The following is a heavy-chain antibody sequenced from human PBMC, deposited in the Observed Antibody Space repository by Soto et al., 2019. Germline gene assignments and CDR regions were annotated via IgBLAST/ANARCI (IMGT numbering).Heavy chain of an antibody. CDR1: EFTFSSYA. J-gene: IGHJ2*01. V-gene: IGHV3-30-3*01. D-gene: IGHD2-21*02. CDR3: AREVGIVVVTAIPDWYFDL. Sequence: QVQLVESGGGVVQPGRSLRLSCAAGEFTFSSYAVQWVRQAPGKGLEWVAVISYDGSNKYYADSVKGRFTISRDNSKNTLYLQMNSLRAEDTAVYYCAREVGIVVVTAIPDWYFDLWGRGTLVTVSS. CDR2: ISYDGSNK.